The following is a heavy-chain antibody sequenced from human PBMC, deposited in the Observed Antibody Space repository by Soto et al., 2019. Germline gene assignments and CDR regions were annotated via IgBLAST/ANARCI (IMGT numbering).Heavy chain of an antibody. V-gene: IGHV4-61*08. CDR1: GVSISSGDYY. D-gene: IGHD3-10*01. Sequence: SETLSLTCTVSGVSISSGDYYWSWIRQPPGKGLGWIGYIYYSGSTNYNPSLKSRVTISVDTSKNQFSLKLSSVTAADTAVYYCAVGMVRRVIAYWGQGTLVTVSS. CDR2: IYYSGST. J-gene: IGHJ4*02. CDR3: AVGMVRRVIAY.